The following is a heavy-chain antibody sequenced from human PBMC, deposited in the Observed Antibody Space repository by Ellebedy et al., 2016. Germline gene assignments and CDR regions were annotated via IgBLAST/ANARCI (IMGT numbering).Heavy chain of an antibody. CDR1: GFSLSPSGVG. CDR2: IYWNDDK. Sequence: SGPTLVKPTQTLTLTCTLSGFSLSPSGVGVGWIRQPPGKALAWLAFIYWNDDKRYSPSLKSRLTITKDTSKNQVILTMTNMDTVDTATYYCSHTPTRDYGMDVWGQGTTVTVSS. V-gene: IGHV2-5*01. CDR3: SHTPTRDYGMDV. J-gene: IGHJ6*02.